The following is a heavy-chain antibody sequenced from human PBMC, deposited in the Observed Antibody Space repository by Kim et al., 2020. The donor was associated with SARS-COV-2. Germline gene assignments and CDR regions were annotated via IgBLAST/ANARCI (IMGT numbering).Heavy chain of an antibody. D-gene: IGHD3-3*01. CDR2: IWYDGSNK. CDR3: ARGGSFGVGDDAFEI. V-gene: IGHV3-33*01. CDR1: GFTFSSYG. J-gene: IGHJ3*02. Sequence: GGSLRLSCAASGFTFSSYGMHWVRQAPGKGLEWVAVIWYDGSNKYYADSVKGRFTISRDNSKNTLYLQMNSLRAEDTAVYYCARGGSFGVGDDAFEIWGQGTMVTVSS.